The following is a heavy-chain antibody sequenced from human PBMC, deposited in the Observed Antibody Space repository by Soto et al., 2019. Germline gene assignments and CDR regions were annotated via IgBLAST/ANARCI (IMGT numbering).Heavy chain of an antibody. Sequence: VASVKVSCKASGGTFRSYTFSWVRRAPGQGLEWMGVIIPLFGIKNYAEKFQDRVTFTADESTDTVYMQLNSLRFEDTADYYCVSSGWAPRGTFYYYGMDVWGQGTTVTVSS. CDR3: VSSGWAPRGTFYYYGMDV. D-gene: IGHD6-25*01. CDR2: IIPLFGIK. CDR1: GGTFRSYT. J-gene: IGHJ6*02. V-gene: IGHV1-69*13.